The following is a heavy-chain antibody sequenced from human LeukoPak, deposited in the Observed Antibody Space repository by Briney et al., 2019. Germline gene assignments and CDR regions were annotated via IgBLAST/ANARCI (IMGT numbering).Heavy chain of an antibody. V-gene: IGHV4-59*01. D-gene: IGHD3-22*01. CDR3: ARHYYDSSGYPTLFDY. J-gene: IGHJ4*02. Sequence: SETLSLTCTVSGGSISSYYWSWLRQPPGKGLDWIGYIYYSGSTNYNPSLKSRVTISVDTSKNQFSLKLSSVTAADTAVYYCARHYYDSSGYPTLFDYWGQGTLVTVSS. CDR1: GGSISSYY. CDR2: IYYSGST.